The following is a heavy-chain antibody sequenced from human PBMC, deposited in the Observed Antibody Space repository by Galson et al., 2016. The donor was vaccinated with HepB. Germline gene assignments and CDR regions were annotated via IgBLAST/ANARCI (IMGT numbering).Heavy chain of an antibody. J-gene: IGHJ6*02. CDR2: IYPGDSDA. V-gene: IGHV5-51*01. CDR1: RDSFTGYW. Sequence: QSGAEVKKPGESLKITCQGSRDSFTGYWIAWVRQMPGKGLEWMGIIYPGDSDAKYSPSFQGHVTFSADKSTTTAYLQWSSLTVADSAIYYCARVMVRGTHCLDGGGQGTTVTVSS. D-gene: IGHD3-10*01. CDR3: ARVMVRGTHCLDG.